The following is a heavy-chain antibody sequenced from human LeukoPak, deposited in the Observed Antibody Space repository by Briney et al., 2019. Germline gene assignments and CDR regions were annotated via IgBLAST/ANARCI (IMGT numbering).Heavy chain of an antibody. CDR2: ISWNSGSI. D-gene: IGHD6-13*01. J-gene: IGHJ4*02. CDR1: GFTFDDYA. CDR3: ASGIAAAGNIPDY. Sequence: GRSLRLSCAASGFTFDDYAMHWVRQAPGKGLEWVSGISWNSGSIGYADSVKGRFTISRDNAKNTLYLQMNSLRAEDTAVYYCASGIAAAGNIPDYWGQGTLVTVSS. V-gene: IGHV3-9*01.